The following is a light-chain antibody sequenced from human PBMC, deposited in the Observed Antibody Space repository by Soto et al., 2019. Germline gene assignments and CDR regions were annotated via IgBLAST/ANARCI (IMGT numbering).Light chain of an antibody. V-gene: IGKV3-20*01. CDR3: QQYGSTPLT. CDR1: QSVRSNY. CDR2: DAS. J-gene: IGKJ4*02. Sequence: EIVLTQSPDTLSLSPGERATLSCRASQSVRSNYVAWYQQKPGQAPRFLIYDASSRATVIPDRFSGSGSGTDFTLTISRLEPEDFAVYYCQQYGSTPLTFGGGTKVDIK.